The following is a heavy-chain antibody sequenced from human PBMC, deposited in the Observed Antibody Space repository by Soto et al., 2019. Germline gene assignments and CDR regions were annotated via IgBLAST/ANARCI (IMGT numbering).Heavy chain of an antibody. D-gene: IGHD1-26*01. Sequence: EVQLVESGGGLVQSGGSLRLTCAASGFTFNEYWMGWVRQAPGKGPEWVANINQDESEKNYVDPVKGRFTISRDNAKRSLYLQMNTLRAEDTAVYFCARDKFDGTYYVRGITYYFDYCCLGTQVTVSS. V-gene: IGHV3-7*03. J-gene: IGHJ4*02. CDR1: GFTFNEYW. CDR3: ARDKFDGTYYVRGITYYFDY. CDR2: INQDESEK.